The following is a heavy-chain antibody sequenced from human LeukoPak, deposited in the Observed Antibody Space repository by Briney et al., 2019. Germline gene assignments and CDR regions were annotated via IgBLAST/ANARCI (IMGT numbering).Heavy chain of an antibody. J-gene: IGHJ4*02. CDR1: GGSFSDYS. V-gene: IGHV4-34*12. CDR2: IIHSGST. D-gene: IGHD6-13*01. Sequence: SETLSLTCAVYGGSFSDYSWSWIRQPPGKGLEWIGEIIHSGSTNYNPSLKSRVTISVDTSKNQFSLKLSSVAAADTAVYYCATSIAAAGTPFDYWGQGTLVTVSS. CDR3: ATSIAAAGTPFDY.